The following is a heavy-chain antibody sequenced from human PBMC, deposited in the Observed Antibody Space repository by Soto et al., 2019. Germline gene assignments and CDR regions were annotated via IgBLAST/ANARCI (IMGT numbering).Heavy chain of an antibody. CDR3: AKDGYTSGWSEFFDY. D-gene: IGHD6-19*01. Sequence: EVQLSESGGGLEQPGGSLRLSCAASGFTFSSYAMSWVRQAPGKGLEWVSTISGDGGSTYYADSVKGRFSISRDYPKSTLYRQMGSLRAEDTAVYYCAKDGYTSGWSEFFDYWGQGTLVTVSS. CDR1: GFTFSSYA. CDR2: ISGDGGST. V-gene: IGHV3-23*01. J-gene: IGHJ4*02.